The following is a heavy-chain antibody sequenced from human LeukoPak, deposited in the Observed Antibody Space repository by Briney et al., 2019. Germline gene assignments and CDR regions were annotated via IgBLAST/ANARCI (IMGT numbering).Heavy chain of an antibody. CDR2: IYYSGST. J-gene: IGHJ4*02. Sequence: PSETLSLTCTVSGGSISSYYWSWIRQPPGKGLEWIGYIYYSGSTNYNPSLKSRVTISVAPSKNQFSLKLSSVTAADTAGYYFARDGHDSSGYYLWGYWGQGTLVTVSS. V-gene: IGHV4-59*01. CDR3: ARDGHDSSGYYLWGY. CDR1: GGSISSYY. D-gene: IGHD3-22*01.